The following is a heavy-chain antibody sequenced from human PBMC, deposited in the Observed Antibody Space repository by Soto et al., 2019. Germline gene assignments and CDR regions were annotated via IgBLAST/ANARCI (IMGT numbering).Heavy chain of an antibody. CDR3: ARVLRELLWFGGLGWFDP. CDR1: GGTFSSYA. V-gene: IGHV1-69*12. J-gene: IGHJ5*02. CDR2: IIPIFGTA. Sequence: QVQLVQSGAEVKKPGSSVKVSCKASGGTFSSYAISWVRQAPGQGLEWMGGIIPIFGTANYAQKFQGRVTITADESTSTAYMELSSLRSEDTAVYYCARVLRELLWFGGLGWFDPWGQGTLVTVSS. D-gene: IGHD3-10*01.